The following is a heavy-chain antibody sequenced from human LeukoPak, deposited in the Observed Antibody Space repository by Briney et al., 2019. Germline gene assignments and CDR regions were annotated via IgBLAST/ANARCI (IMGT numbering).Heavy chain of an antibody. Sequence: ASVKVSCTASGYTFTSYDINWVRQATGQGLEWMGWMNPNSGNTGYAQKLQDRVTITRNTSISTAYMELNSLRSEDTAVYYCARGRRAAAGGGFDPWGQGTLVTVSS. CDR3: ARGRRAAAGGGFDP. J-gene: IGHJ5*02. V-gene: IGHV1-8*03. CDR2: MNPNSGNT. D-gene: IGHD6-13*01. CDR1: GYTFTSYD.